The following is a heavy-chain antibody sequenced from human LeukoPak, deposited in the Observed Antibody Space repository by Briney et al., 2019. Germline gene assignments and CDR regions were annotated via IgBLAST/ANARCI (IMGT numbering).Heavy chain of an antibody. Sequence: GGSLRLSCAASGFTFSSYAMHWVRQAPGKGLEYVSAISSNGGSTYYANSVKGRFTISRDNSKNTLYLQMGSLRAEDMAVYYCAGIGGSYRELDYWGQGTLVTVSS. V-gene: IGHV3-64*01. CDR3: AGIGGSYRELDY. CDR2: ISSNGGST. CDR1: GFTFSSYA. D-gene: IGHD1-26*01. J-gene: IGHJ4*02.